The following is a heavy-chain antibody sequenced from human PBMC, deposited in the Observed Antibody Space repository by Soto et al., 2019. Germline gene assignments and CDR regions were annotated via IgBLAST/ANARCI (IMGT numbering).Heavy chain of an antibody. J-gene: IGHJ3*02. Sequence: QVQLVQSGAEVKKPGASVKVSCXXSGYXFTSYDINWXXQATGQGLEWMGWMNPNSGNTGYAQKFQGRVTMTRNTSISTAYMELSSLRSEDTAVYYCARGINYYDSGDDAFDIWGQGTMVTVSS. V-gene: IGHV1-8*01. CDR3: ARGINYYDSGDDAFDI. D-gene: IGHD3-10*01. CDR1: GYXFTSYD. CDR2: MNPNSGNT.